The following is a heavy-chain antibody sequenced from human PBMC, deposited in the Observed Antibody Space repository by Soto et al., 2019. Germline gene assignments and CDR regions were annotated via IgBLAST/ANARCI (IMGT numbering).Heavy chain of an antibody. CDR3: AKGGVYGDYLENWYFDR. D-gene: IGHD4-17*01. Sequence: EVQLVESGGGLVQPGRSLRLSCAASGFTFVDYAMHWVRHAPGKGLEWVSGISWYSGSIGYADSVKGRFTISRDNAKNSLYLQMNSLRAEDTAVYYCAKGGVYGDYLENWYFDRWGRGTLVTVSS. CDR2: ISWYSGSI. V-gene: IGHV3-9*01. J-gene: IGHJ2*01. CDR1: GFTFVDYA.